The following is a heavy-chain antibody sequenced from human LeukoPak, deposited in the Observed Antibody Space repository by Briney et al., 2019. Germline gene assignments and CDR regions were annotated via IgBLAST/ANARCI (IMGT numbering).Heavy chain of an antibody. V-gene: IGHV2-5*02. CDR2: IYWDDDK. CDR3: AHTWVVAATRYFDY. Sequence: SGPTLVNPTQTLTLTCTFSGFSLSTSGVGVGWIRQPPGKALEWLAPIYWDDDKRYSPSLKSRLTITKDTSKNQVVLTMTNMDPVDTATYYYAHTWVVAATRYFDYWGQGTLVTVSS. CDR1: GFSLSTSGVG. J-gene: IGHJ4*02. D-gene: IGHD2-15*01.